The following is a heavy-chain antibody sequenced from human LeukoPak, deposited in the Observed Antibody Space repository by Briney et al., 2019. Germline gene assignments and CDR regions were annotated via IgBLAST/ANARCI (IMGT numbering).Heavy chain of an antibody. V-gene: IGHV3-15*01. CDR3: TTGAPRAYSGSYSNC. D-gene: IGHD1-26*01. CDR2: IKSKTDGATT. J-gene: IGHJ4*02. Sequence: GGALRLSCAASGFTFSNAWMSWVRQAPGRGLEWVGRIKSKTDGATTDYAAPVKGRFTISGDDSQNTLYLQMNSLKTEDTAVYYCTTGAPRAYSGSYSNCWGQGTLVTVSS. CDR1: GFTFSNAW.